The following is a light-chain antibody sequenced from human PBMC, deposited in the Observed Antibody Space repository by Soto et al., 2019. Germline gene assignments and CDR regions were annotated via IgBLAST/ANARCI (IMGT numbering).Light chain of an antibody. CDR2: GAS. CDR3: QQYGSSPPTWT. V-gene: IGKV3-20*01. J-gene: IGKJ1*01. CDR1: QSVSSSY. Sequence: EIVLTQSPGTLSLSPGDRATLSCRASQSVSSSYLAWYQQKPGQAPRLLIYGASSRATGIPDRFSGSGSGTDFTLTISRLEPEDFAVYYCQQYGSSPPTWTFGQGTKVDIK.